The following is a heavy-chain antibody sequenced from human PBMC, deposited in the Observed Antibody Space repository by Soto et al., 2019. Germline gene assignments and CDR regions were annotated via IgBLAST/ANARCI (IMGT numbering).Heavy chain of an antibody. Sequence: QVLLVESGGGVVQPGRSLRLSCAASGFTFSSYGMHWVRQAPGKGLEWVAVIWYDGSNKYYADSVKGRFTISRDNSKNTLYLQMNSLRAEDTAVYYCVGGAGDYVRFDYWGQGTLVTVSS. CDR1: GFTFSSYG. CDR3: VGGAGDYVRFDY. D-gene: IGHD4-17*01. V-gene: IGHV3-33*01. CDR2: IWYDGSNK. J-gene: IGHJ4*02.